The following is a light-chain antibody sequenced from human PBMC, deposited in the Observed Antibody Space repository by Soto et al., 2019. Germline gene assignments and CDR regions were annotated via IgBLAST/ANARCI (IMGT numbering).Light chain of an antibody. CDR1: SSDVGGYNY. CDR2: DVS. Sequence: QSALTQPASVSGSPGQSITISCTGTSSDVGGYNYVSWYQQHPGKVPKLMIYDVSNRPSGVSNRSSGSKSGNTASLTISGLQAEDEADYYCSSYTSSSTVVFGGGTQLTVL. V-gene: IGLV2-14*03. J-gene: IGLJ2*01. CDR3: SSYTSSSTVV.